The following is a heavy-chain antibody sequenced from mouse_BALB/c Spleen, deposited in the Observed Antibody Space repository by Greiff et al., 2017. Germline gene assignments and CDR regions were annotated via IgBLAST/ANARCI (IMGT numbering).Heavy chain of an antibody. CDR1: GYTFTSYW. J-gene: IGHJ3*01. D-gene: IGHD1-1*01. Sequence: VKLVESGAELAKPGASVKMSCKASGYTFTSYWMHWVKQRPGQGLEWIGYINPSTGYTEYNQKFKDKATLTADKSSSTAYMQLSSLTSEDSAVYYCARTGPYYYGSSYGFAYWGQGTLVTVSA. V-gene: IGHV1-7*01. CDR2: INPSTGYT. CDR3: ARTGPYYYGSSYGFAY.